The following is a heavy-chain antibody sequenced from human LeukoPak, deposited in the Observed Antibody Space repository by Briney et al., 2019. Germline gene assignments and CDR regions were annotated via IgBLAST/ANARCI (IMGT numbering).Heavy chain of an antibody. Sequence: GESLRLSCAASGFTFDDYAMHWVRQAPGKGLEWVSLISWDVGSTYYADSVKGRFTISRHNSKNSLYLQMNSLRAEDTALYYCAKGDSGSTHFDYWGQGTLVTVSS. CDR3: AKGDSGSTHFDY. D-gene: IGHD1-26*01. CDR2: ISWDVGST. V-gene: IGHV3-43D*04. J-gene: IGHJ4*02. CDR1: GFTFDDYA.